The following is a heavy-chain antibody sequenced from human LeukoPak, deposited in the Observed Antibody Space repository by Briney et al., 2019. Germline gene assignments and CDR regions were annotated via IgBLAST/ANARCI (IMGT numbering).Heavy chain of an antibody. CDR1: GFTFSNYW. J-gene: IGHJ4*02. Sequence: GGSLRLSCAASGFTFSNYWMHWVRQAPGKGLVWVSRISGDGSSTSYADSVKGRFTISRDNTKNSLYLQMNSLRVEDTAVFYCARDQYDTWSRRGNFDSWGQGTLVIVSS. CDR3: ARDQYDTWSRRGNFDS. V-gene: IGHV3-74*01. CDR2: ISGDGSST. D-gene: IGHD3-3*01.